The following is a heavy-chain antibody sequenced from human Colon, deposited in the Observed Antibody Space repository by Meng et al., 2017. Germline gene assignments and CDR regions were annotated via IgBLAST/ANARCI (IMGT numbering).Heavy chain of an antibody. J-gene: IGHJ4*02. V-gene: IGHV6-1*01. CDR1: GDTLFSQSDS. Sequence: VQLQQSDPGVVKPPQTLSLTWPLSGDTLFSQSDSWNWIRQPPSKGLEWLGKTYYRSKYYNDYALSVKSRITINPDKSKNQFSLQLNSVTPEDTAIYACASDWGDVRGGFDFWGQGTLVTVSS. CDR2: TYYRSKYYN. D-gene: IGHD3-10*02. CDR3: ASDWGDVRGGFDF.